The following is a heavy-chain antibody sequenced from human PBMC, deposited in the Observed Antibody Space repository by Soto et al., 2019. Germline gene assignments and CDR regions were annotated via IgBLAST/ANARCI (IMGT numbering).Heavy chain of an antibody. CDR1: GYSFTSYW. D-gene: IGHD2-21*02. CDR2: IYPSNSNT. Sequence: GESLKISCKGSGYSFTSYWIGWVRQMPGKGLEWMGIIYPSNSNTRYSPSFQGQVIISADKSSRTAYVQWSSLKASDTAIYYCARHVPFVTRSAWDFYGMAVWGQGTTVTVSS. V-gene: IGHV5-51*01. CDR3: ARHVPFVTRSAWDFYGMAV. J-gene: IGHJ6*02.